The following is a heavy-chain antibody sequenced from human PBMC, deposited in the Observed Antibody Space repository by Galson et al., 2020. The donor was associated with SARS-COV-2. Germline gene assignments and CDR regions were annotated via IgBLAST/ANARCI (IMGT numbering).Heavy chain of an antibody. CDR3: ARGEKIGVLVVTATFDV. J-gene: IGHJ3*01. V-gene: IGHV1-46*01. D-gene: IGHD2-8*02. CDR2: IDPSGGTT. CDR1: GYTFTSYY. Sequence: VKVSCKASGYTFTSYYLHWVRQAPGQGLEWMGVIDPSGGTTNHAQRFQGRVTMTRDTSTSTVYLELSSLRSDDTAVFYCARGEKIGVLVVTATFDVWGQGTMVTVSS.